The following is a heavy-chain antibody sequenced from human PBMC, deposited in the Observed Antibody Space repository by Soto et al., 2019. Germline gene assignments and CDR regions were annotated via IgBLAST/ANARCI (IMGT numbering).Heavy chain of an antibody. CDR3: ARVDMGAAFQH. D-gene: IGHD1-26*01. Sequence: SETLSLTCAVYGGSFSGYYWSWIRQPPGKGLEWIGEINHSGSTNYNPSLKSRVTISVDTSKNQFSLKLSSVTAADTAVYYCARVDMGAAFQHWGQGTLVTVSS. CDR2: INHSGST. J-gene: IGHJ1*01. V-gene: IGHV4-34*01. CDR1: GGSFSGYY.